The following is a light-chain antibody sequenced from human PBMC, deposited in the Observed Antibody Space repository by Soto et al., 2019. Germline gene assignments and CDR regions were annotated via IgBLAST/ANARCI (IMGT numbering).Light chain of an antibody. J-gene: IGKJ1*01. CDR2: DAS. CDR1: QSISSW. Sequence: DILMTQSPSTLSASVGDRVTITCRASQSISSWLAWYQQKPGKAPQLLIYDASSLESGVPSRFSGRGSGTEFTLTISSLQPDDFATYYCQQLNSYPRTFGQGTKVEIK. V-gene: IGKV1-5*01. CDR3: QQLNSYPRT.